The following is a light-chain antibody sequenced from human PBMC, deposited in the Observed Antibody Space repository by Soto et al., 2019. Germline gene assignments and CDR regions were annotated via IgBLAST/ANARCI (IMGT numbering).Light chain of an antibody. J-gene: IGLJ3*02. CDR2: SND. CDR1: SSNIGTNT. CDR3: AAWDARLNGVV. Sequence: QSVLTQPPSTSGTPGQRVTISCSGSSSNIGTNTVNWYQQVPGTAPKLLIYSNDQRPSGVPDRLSGSKSGTSVSLAISALQSEDEADYFCAAWDARLNGVVFGGGTKLTVL. V-gene: IGLV1-44*01.